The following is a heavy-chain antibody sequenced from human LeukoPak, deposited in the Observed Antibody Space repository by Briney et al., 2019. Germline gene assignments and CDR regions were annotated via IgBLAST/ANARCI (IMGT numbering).Heavy chain of an antibody. Sequence: GGSLRLSCAASGFIFSSYGMHWVRQAPGKGLGWVAVISYDGSNKYYADSVKGRFTISRDNSKNTLYLQMNSLRAEDTAVYYCAKDPGMAPIIKYYFDYWGQGTLVTVSS. CDR1: GFIFSSYG. J-gene: IGHJ4*02. CDR3: AKDPGMAPIIKYYFDY. CDR2: ISYDGSNK. D-gene: IGHD5-24*01. V-gene: IGHV3-30*18.